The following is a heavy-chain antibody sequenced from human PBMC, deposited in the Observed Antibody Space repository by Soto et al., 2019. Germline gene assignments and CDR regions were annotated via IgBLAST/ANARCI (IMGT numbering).Heavy chain of an antibody. J-gene: IGHJ6*02. CDR1: GFTFSSYG. D-gene: IGHD6-19*01. CDR2: ISYDGSNK. CDR3: AKGSRVAGTSYYYYGMDV. V-gene: IGHV3-30*18. Sequence: GGSLRLSCTASGFTFSSYGMHWVRQAPGKGLEWVAVISYDGSNKYYAASVKGRFTTSRDNSKNTLYLQMNSLRAEDTAVSYCAKGSRVAGTSYYYYGMDVWGQGTTVTVS.